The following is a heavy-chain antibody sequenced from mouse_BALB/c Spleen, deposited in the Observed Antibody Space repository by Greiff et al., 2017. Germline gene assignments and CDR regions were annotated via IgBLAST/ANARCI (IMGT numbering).Heavy chain of an antibody. CDR3: ARLGYGNFYYYAMDY. Sequence: VHLVESGPGLVAPSQSLSITCTVSGFSLTGYGVNWVRQPPGKGLEWLGMIWGDGSTDYNSALKSRLSISKDNSKSQVFLKMNSLQTDDTARYYCARLGYGNFYYYAMDYWGQGTSVTVSS. CDR1: GFSLTGYG. V-gene: IGHV2-6-7*01. J-gene: IGHJ4*01. D-gene: IGHD2-1*01. CDR2: IWGDGST.